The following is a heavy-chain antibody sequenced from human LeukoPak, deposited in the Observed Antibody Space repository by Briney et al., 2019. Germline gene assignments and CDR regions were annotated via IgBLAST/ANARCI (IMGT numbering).Heavy chain of an antibody. CDR1: GFSFRSYW. Sequence: PGGSLRLSCEDSGFSFRSYWMSWVRQAPGKGLEWVANIKPDGSEKYYVDSVKGRFTISRDNAKKSLYLQMNSLRAEDTAVYYCARDGSGWSREWGQGTLVTVSS. J-gene: IGHJ4*02. D-gene: IGHD6-19*01. CDR2: IKPDGSEK. CDR3: ARDGSGWSRE. V-gene: IGHV3-7*01.